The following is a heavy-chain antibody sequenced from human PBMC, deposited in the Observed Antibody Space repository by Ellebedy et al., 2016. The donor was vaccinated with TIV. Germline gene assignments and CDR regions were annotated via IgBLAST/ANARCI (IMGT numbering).Heavy chain of an antibody. CDR1: GYTFTGYY. CDR3: ARSEYCSSTNCQQYYHYGMDV. V-gene: IGHV1-2*04. CDR2: INPNSGGT. D-gene: IGHD2-2*01. J-gene: IGHJ6*02. Sequence: AASVTVSCKASGYTFTGYYMQWVRQAPGQGIEWIGWINPNSGGTNYAQKFQGWVTMTRDTSISTAYMELSRLRSDDTAVYYCARSEYCSSTNCQQYYHYGMDVWGQGTTVTVSS.